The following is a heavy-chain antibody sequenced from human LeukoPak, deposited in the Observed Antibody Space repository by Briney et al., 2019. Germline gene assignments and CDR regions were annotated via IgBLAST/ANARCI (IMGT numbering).Heavy chain of an antibody. CDR3: AVYYDYVWGTSGDYYYYMDV. CDR2: IIPIFGTA. V-gene: IGHV1-69*06. J-gene: IGHJ6*03. Sequence: GSSVKVSCKASGGTFSSYAISWVRQAPGQGLEWMGGIIPIFGTANYAQKFQGRVTITADKSTSTAYMELSSLRSEDTAVYYCAVYYDYVWGTSGDYYYYMDVWGKGTTVTVSS. CDR1: GGTFSSYA. D-gene: IGHD3-16*01.